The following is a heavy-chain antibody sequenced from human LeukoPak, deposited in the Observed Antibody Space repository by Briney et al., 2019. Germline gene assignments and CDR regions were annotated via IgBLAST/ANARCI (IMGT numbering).Heavy chain of an antibody. CDR2: MNPNSGNT. D-gene: IGHD6-19*01. CDR3: ARDLRSSGWYVIPPWDV. CDR1: GYTFTSYD. V-gene: IGHV1-8*01. Sequence: ASVRVSCKASGYTFTSYDINWVRQATGQGLEWMGWMNPNSGNTGYAQKFQGRVTMTRNTSISTAYMELSSLRSEDTAVYYCARDLRSSGWYVIPPWDVWGQGTTVTVSS. J-gene: IGHJ6*02.